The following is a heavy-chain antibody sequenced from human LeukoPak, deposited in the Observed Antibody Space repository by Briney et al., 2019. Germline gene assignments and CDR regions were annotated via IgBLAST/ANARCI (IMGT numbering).Heavy chain of an antibody. J-gene: IGHJ4*02. Sequence: ASVKVSCKVSGYTLTELSMHWVRQAPGKGLEWMGGFDPEDGETIYAQKFQGRVTMTEDTSTDTAYMELSSLRSEDTAVYYCATCDSSGYLDVLDYWGQGTLVTVSS. CDR1: GYTLTELS. CDR3: ATCDSSGYLDVLDY. D-gene: IGHD3-22*01. CDR2: FDPEDGET. V-gene: IGHV1-24*01.